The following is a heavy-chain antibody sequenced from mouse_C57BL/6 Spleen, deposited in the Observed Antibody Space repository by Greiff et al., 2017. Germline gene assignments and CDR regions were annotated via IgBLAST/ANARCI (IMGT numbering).Heavy chain of an antibody. Sequence: QVQLKESGAELVKPGASVKISCKASGYAFSSYWMNWVQQRPGKGLEGIGQIYPGDGDNNYNGKFKGKATLTADKSSIAAYMQLSSLTSEDSAVYFRARDYDYDGAPDYWGQGTTLTVSS. V-gene: IGHV1-80*01. D-gene: IGHD2-4*01. CDR2: IYPGDGDN. CDR3: ARDYDYDGAPDY. CDR1: GYAFSSYW. J-gene: IGHJ2*01.